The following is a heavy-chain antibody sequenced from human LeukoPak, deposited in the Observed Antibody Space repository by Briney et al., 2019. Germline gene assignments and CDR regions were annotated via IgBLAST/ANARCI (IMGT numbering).Heavy chain of an antibody. CDR2: IYYSGST. D-gene: IGHD6-6*01. J-gene: IGHJ4*02. CDR3: ARRGIATRTSLFDY. CDR1: GGSISSNSYY. V-gene: IGHV4-39*01. Sequence: SETLSLTCTVSGGSISSNSYYWGWIRQPPGKGLEWIGSIYYSGSTYYNPSLKSRVTISVDTSKNQFSLKLSSVTAADTAVYYCARRGIATRTSLFDYWGQGTLVTVSS.